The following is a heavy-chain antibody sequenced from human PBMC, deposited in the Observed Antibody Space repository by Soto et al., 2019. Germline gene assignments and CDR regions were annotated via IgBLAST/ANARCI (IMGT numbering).Heavy chain of an antibody. V-gene: IGHV3-30*18. CDR3: AKDLRYFDHPLIDY. Sequence: PGGSLRLSCAASGFTFSSYGMHWVRQAPGKGLEWVAVISYDGSNKYYADSVKGRFTISRDNSKNTLYLQMNSLRAEDTAVYYCAKDLRYFDHPLIDYWGQGTLVTVSS. CDR2: ISYDGSNK. J-gene: IGHJ4*02. D-gene: IGHD3-9*01. CDR1: GFTFSSYG.